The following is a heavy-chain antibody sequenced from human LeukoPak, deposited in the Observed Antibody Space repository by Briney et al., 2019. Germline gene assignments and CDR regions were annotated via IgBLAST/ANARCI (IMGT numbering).Heavy chain of an antibody. CDR1: GFTFSSYS. J-gene: IGHJ4*02. CDR2: ISSSSSYI. V-gene: IGHV3-21*01. CDR3: ARDIAVAGTADY. D-gene: IGHD6-19*01. Sequence: GGSLRLSCAASGFTFSSYSMNWVRQAPGKGPEWVSSISSSSSYIYYADSVKGRFTISRDNAKNSLYLQMNSLRAEDTAVYYCARDIAVAGTADYWGQGTLVTVSS.